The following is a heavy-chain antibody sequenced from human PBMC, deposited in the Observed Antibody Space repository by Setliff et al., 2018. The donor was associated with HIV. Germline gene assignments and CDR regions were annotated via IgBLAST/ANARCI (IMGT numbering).Heavy chain of an antibody. CDR2: ISTSGSTI. Sequence: PGGSLRLSCEASGFTFSIYNMNWVRQAPGKGLEWVSYISTSGSTIYYADSVKGRVTISRDNGKKSLYLQMDSLRDEDTAVYYCAREKFENGDYEFVSTFDSWGQGTLVTVSS. D-gene: IGHD4-17*01. CDR1: GFTFSIYN. V-gene: IGHV3-48*02. CDR3: AREKFENGDYEFVSTFDS. J-gene: IGHJ4*02.